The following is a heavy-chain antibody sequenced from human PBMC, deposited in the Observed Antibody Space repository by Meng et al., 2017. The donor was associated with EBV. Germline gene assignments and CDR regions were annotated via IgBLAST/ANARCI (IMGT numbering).Heavy chain of an antibody. Sequence: QLQLQESAPALVKPSDTLSLTRIVSGGSISSSSYYWGWIRQPPGKGLEWIGSIYYSGSTYYNPSLKSRVTISVDTSKNQFSLKLSSVTAADTAVYYCARSSPVRFGELSNWGQGTLITVSS. CDR2: IYYSGST. D-gene: IGHD3-10*01. CDR3: ARSSPVRFGELSN. V-gene: IGHV4-39*07. CDR1: GGSISSSSYY. J-gene: IGHJ4*02.